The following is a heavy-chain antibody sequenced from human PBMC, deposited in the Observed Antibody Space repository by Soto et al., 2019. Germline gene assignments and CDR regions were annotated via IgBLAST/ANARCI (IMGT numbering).Heavy chain of an antibody. Sequence: KKRWASVKVSCKASGYIFNSFGISWVRQAPGQGLEWMGWISAYTGNTKYAQNFQGRVTMTTDTSTSTAYMELRSLRSDDTAVYYCARRWTTGEIDYWGQGTLVTVSS. CDR3: ARRWTTGEIDY. J-gene: IGHJ4*02. V-gene: IGHV1-18*01. CDR2: ISAYTGNT. D-gene: IGHD4-17*01. CDR1: GYIFNSFG.